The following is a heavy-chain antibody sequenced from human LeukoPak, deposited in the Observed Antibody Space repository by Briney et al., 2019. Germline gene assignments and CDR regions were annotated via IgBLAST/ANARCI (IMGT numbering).Heavy chain of an antibody. V-gene: IGHV3-30*18. J-gene: IGHJ3*02. CDR3: AKDSGIAVAGTLRAFDI. CDR2: ISYDGSNK. D-gene: IGHD6-19*01. Sequence: GGSLRLSCAASGFTFSSYGMHWVRQAPGKGLEWVAVISYDGSNKYYADSMKGRFTISRDNSKNTLYLQMNSLRAEDTAVYYCAKDSGIAVAGTLRAFDIWGQGTMVTASS. CDR1: GFTFSSYG.